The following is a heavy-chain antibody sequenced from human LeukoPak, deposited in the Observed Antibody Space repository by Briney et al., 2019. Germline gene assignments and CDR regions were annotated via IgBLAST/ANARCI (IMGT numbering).Heavy chain of an antibody. J-gene: IGHJ3*02. CDR2: IRYDGSNT. Sequence: VGSLRLSCAASGFSFSDYDIHWVRLAPGTGLEWVTFIRYDGSNTYAESVKGRFTISRDNAKNSLYLQMNSLRAEDTAVYYCVTVTIDDAFDIWGQGTIVTVSS. V-gene: IGHV3-30*02. CDR3: VTVTIDDAFDI. D-gene: IGHD4-17*01. CDR1: GFSFSDYD.